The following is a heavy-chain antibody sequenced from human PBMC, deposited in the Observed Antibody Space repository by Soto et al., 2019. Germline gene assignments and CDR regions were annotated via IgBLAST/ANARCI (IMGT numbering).Heavy chain of an antibody. Sequence: EVQLVESGGDLVKPGGSLRLSCAASVFTFSIYTMNWVRQAPGKGLEWVSSISSSGTFISYADSVEGRFTISRDNDKNYLYLQMNSLRAEDTAVYYCARDKGGYGDAFDMWGQGTMVTVSS. CDR2: ISSSGTFI. CDR3: ARDKGGYGDAFDM. D-gene: IGHD6-25*01. J-gene: IGHJ3*02. V-gene: IGHV3-21*04. CDR1: VFTFSIYT.